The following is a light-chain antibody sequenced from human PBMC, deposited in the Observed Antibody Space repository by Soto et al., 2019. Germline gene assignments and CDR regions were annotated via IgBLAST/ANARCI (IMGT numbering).Light chain of an antibody. CDR2: EVT. CDR3: SSYAGGKNFYV. V-gene: IGLV2-8*01. CDR1: SSDVGGYDY. J-gene: IGLJ1*01. Sequence: QSALTQPPSASGSPGQTVTISCTGTSSDVGGYDYVSWYQQHPGEAPKLIIYEVTKRPSGVPDRFSGSKSGNTASLTVSGLQAEDEADYHCSSYAGGKNFYVFGTWTKVTVL.